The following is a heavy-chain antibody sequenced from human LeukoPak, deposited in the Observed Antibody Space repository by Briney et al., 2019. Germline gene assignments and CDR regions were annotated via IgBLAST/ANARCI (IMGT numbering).Heavy chain of an antibody. D-gene: IGHD2-15*01. J-gene: IGHJ6*03. CDR1: GGSISSSSYY. CDR2: IYYTGST. V-gene: IGHV4-39*01. CDR3: ARAACSGGSCYSFGYYYYMDV. Sequence: SETLSLTCTVSGGSISSSSYYWGWIRQPPGKGLEWIGSIYYTGSTYYNPSLKSRVTISVDTSKNQFSLKLSSVTAADTAVYYCARAACSGGSCYSFGYYYYMDVWGKGTTVTVSS.